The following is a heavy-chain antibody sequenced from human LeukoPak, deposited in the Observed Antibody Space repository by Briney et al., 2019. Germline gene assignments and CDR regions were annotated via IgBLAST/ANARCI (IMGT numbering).Heavy chain of an antibody. CDR1: GYTFTSYD. CDR3: AVRLVRGGSFDY. J-gene: IGHJ4*02. Sequence: GASVKVSCKASGYTFTSYDINWVRQATGQGLEWMGWMNPNSGNTGYAQKFQGRVTMTRNTSISTAYMELSSLRSEDTAVYYCAVRLVRGGSFDYWGQGTLVTVSS. D-gene: IGHD6-6*01. V-gene: IGHV1-8*01. CDR2: MNPNSGNT.